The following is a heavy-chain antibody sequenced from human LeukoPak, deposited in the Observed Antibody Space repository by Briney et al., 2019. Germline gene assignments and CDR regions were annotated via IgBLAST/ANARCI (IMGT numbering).Heavy chain of an antibody. CDR1: GGSISSHY. Sequence: SSETLSLTCTFSGGSISSHYWSWTRQPPGKGLEWIGHVDNSGSTNYNPSLRSRVTISLDTSKNQFSLKVNTVTAADTAVYYCASDMGQYYDSSGYYSWYFDLWGRGTLVTVSS. V-gene: IGHV4-59*11. D-gene: IGHD3-22*01. CDR2: VDNSGST. CDR3: ASDMGQYYDSSGYYSWYFDL. J-gene: IGHJ2*01.